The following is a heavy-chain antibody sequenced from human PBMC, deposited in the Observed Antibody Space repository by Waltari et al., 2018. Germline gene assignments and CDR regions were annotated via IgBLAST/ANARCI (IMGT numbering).Heavy chain of an antibody. D-gene: IGHD3-16*01. CDR2: IYHSGST. CDR3: ARDYVTLGYYYYYMDV. J-gene: IGHJ6*03. CDR1: GYSISSGYY. V-gene: IGHV4-38-2*02. Sequence: QVQLQESGPGLVKPSETLSLTCAVSGYSISSGYYWGWIRQPPGKGLEWIGSIYHSGSTYDNPSLKSRVTISVDTSKNQFSLKLSSVTAADTAVYYCARDYVTLGYYYYYMDVWGKGTTVTVSS.